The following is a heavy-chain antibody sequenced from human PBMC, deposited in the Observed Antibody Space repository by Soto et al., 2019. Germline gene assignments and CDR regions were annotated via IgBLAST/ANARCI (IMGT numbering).Heavy chain of an antibody. Sequence: SETLSLTCTVSGGSISSYYWSWIRQPPGKGLEWIGYIYYSGSTNYNPSLKSRVTISVDTSKNQFSLKLSSVTAADTAVYYCARDLTIFGVGFDPRGQRTLDTGSS. CDR3: ARDLTIFGVGFDP. CDR2: IYYSGST. CDR1: GGSISSYY. J-gene: IGHJ5*02. D-gene: IGHD3-3*01. V-gene: IGHV4-59*01.